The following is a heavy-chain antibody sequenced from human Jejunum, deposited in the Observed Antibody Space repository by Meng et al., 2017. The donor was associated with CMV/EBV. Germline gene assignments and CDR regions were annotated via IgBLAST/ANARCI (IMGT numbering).Heavy chain of an antibody. V-gene: IGHV3-11*05. CDR2: ISGSSTVT. J-gene: IGHJ4*02. CDR3: TRDPRACDY. Sequence: VQLVESGGDLVQPGESLRLSCAASGFSFSDYYMTWIRHTPGKGPEWLAYISGSSTVTNYADSVKGRFTISRDNVNNLLYLQMNSLRADDTAVYYCTRDPRACDYWGQGTLVTVSS. CDR1: GFSFSDYY.